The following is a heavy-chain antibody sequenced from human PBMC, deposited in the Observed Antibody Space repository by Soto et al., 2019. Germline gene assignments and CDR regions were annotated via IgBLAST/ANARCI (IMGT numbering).Heavy chain of an antibody. V-gene: IGHV4-61*01. Sequence: SETLSLTCTVSGGSVSSGSYYWSWIRQPPGKGLEWIGYIYYSGSTNYNPSLKSRVTISVDTSKNQFSLKLSSVTAADTAVYYCARDLGYSSSGFGYWGQGTLVTVS. CDR3: ARDLGYSSSGFGY. CDR1: GGSVSSGSYY. J-gene: IGHJ4*02. CDR2: IYYSGST. D-gene: IGHD6-13*01.